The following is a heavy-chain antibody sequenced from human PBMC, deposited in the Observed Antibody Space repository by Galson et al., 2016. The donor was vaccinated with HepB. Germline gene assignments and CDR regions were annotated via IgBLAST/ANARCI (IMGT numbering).Heavy chain of an antibody. J-gene: IGHJ4*02. D-gene: IGHD3-16*01. Sequence: SLRLCCAASGFNFSSYAMCWVRQAPGKGLEWVSAIVDSGVTTYYADSVRGRFTISRDNSKSTLYLQMNSLRAEDTAVYYCAKDTSWVLDFWGQGNLVTVSS. CDR3: AKDTSWVLDF. CDR2: IVDSGVTT. V-gene: IGHV3-23*01. CDR1: GFNFSSYA.